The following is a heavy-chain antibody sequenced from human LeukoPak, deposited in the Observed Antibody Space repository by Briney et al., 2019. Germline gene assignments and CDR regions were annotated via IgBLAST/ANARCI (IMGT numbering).Heavy chain of an antibody. V-gene: IGHV1-69*02. CDR1: GGTFSSYT. CDR3: ARGTAAIRGNAFDI. Sequence: SSVKVSCKASGGTFSSYTISWVRQAPGQGLEWMGRIIPILGIANYAQKFQGRVTITTDKSTSTAYMELSSLRPEATAVYYCARGTAAIRGNAFDIWGQGTMVTVSS. D-gene: IGHD2-2*02. CDR2: IIPILGIA. J-gene: IGHJ3*02.